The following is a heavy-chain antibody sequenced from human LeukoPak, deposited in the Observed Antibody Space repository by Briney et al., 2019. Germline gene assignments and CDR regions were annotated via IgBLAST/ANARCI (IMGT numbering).Heavy chain of an antibody. CDR3: ARGSYRDIVVVPAAPGGDAFDI. D-gene: IGHD2-2*01. CDR2: INHSGST. CDR1: GGSFSGYY. V-gene: IGHV4-34*01. Sequence: PSETLSLTCAVYGGSFSGYYWSWIRQPPGKGLEWIGEINHSGSTNYNPSLKSRVTISVDTSKNQFSLKLSSVTAADTAVYYCARGSYRDIVVVPAAPGGDAFDIWAKGQWSPSLQ. J-gene: IGHJ3*02.